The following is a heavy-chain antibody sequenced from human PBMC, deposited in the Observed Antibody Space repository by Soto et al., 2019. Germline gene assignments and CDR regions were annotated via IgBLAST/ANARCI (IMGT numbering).Heavy chain of an antibody. V-gene: IGHV1-69*17. CDR1: GVIFSSYV. CDR2: IIPIFGIT. CDR3: ASPTVIDPGYYYYYAMDV. Sequence: QVQLVQSGAEVKEPGSSVKVSCKASGVIFSSYVIIWVRQAPGQGLEWMGGIIPIFGITNYAQKFQGRVTITADKSARTAYMELSSLRSEDTAVYYCASPTVIDPGYYYYYAMDVWGQGTTVTVSS. J-gene: IGHJ6*02. D-gene: IGHD4-17*01.